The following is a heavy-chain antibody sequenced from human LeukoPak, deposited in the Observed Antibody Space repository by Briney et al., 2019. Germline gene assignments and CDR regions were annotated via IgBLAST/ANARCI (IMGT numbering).Heavy chain of an antibody. CDR2: ISYDGSKK. CDR3: ASSGTHLIPFDY. CDR1: VFTFSIYA. J-gene: IGHJ4*02. Sequence: GGSLRPSCAASVFTFSIYAMHWVRQAPGKVLEWVAVISYDGSKKYYADSVKGRSTISRDNPKSTLYLQVNSLRAEDTAVYYCASSGTHLIPFDYWGQGTLVTVSS. D-gene: IGHD1-1*01. V-gene: IGHV3-30*04.